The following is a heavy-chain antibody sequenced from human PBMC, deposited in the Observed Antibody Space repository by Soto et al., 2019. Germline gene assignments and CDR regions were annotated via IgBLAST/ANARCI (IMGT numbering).Heavy chain of an antibody. J-gene: IGHJ6*02. CDR1: VYSFTSYW. Sequence: SLKIYCKGSVYSFTSYWISWVRQMPGKGLEWMGRIDPSDSYTNYSPSFQGHVTISADKSISTAYLQWSSLKASDTAMYYCARENYDFWSGSNYYYYGMDVWGQGTTVTVSS. CDR3: ARENYDFWSGSNYYYYGMDV. V-gene: IGHV5-10-1*01. CDR2: IDPSDSYT. D-gene: IGHD3-3*01.